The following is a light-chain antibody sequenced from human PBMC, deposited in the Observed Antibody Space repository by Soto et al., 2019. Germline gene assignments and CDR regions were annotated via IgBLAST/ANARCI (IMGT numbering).Light chain of an antibody. V-gene: IGKV3-11*01. CDR2: DAS. J-gene: IGKJ1*01. CDR3: QQRADWWT. CDR1: QSISGN. Sequence: EIVMTQSPATLPVSPGEGGTLSCRASQSISGNLAWYQQKPGQAPRLLIDDASNRATGIPARFSGSGSGTDFTLTISSLEPEDSAVYYCQQRADWWTFGQGTKVDIK.